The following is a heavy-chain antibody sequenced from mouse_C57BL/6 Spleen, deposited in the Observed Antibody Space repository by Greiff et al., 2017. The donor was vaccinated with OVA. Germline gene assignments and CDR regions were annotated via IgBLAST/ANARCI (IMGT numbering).Heavy chain of an antibody. D-gene: IGHD1-1*02. J-gene: IGHJ3*01. CDR2: IYPGRGNT. Sequence: QVQLQQSGPELVKPGASVKISCKASGYSFTSYYIHWVKQRPGQGLEWIGWIYPGRGNTKYNEKFKGKATLTADTSSSTAYMQLSSLTSEDSAVYYCARQGYGPFAYWGQGTLVTVSA. CDR3: ARQGYGPFAY. CDR1: GYSFTSYY. V-gene: IGHV1-66*01.